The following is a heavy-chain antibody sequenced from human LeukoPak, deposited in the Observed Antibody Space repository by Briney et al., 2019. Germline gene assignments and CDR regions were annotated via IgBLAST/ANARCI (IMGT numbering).Heavy chain of an antibody. Sequence: SETLSLTCAVYGGSFSGYYWGWIRQPPGKGLEWIGSIYHSGSTYYNPSLKSRVTISVDTSKNQFSLKLSSVTAADTAVYYCVRLHYVLRFLEWLSYFDYWGQGTLVTVSS. V-gene: IGHV4-38-2*01. J-gene: IGHJ4*02. D-gene: IGHD3-3*01. CDR2: IYHSGST. CDR3: VRLHYVLRFLEWLSYFDY. CDR1: GGSFSGYY.